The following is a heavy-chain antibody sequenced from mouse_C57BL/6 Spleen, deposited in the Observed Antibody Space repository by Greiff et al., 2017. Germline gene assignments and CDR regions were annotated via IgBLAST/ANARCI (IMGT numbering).Heavy chain of an antibody. CDR3: ARYYSNDYYYAMDY. Sequence: QVQLQQSGAELVKPGASVKISCKASGYAFSSYWMNWVKQRPGKGLEWIGQIYPGDGDTNYNGKFKGKATLTADKSSSTAYMQRSSLTSEDSAVDFCARYYSNDYYYAMDYWGQGTSVTVSS. V-gene: IGHV1-80*01. D-gene: IGHD2-5*01. J-gene: IGHJ4*01. CDR1: GYAFSSYW. CDR2: IYPGDGDT.